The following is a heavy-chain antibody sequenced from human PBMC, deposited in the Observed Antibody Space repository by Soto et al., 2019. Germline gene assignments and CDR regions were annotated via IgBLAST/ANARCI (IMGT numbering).Heavy chain of an antibody. CDR1: GFTFSNAC. Sequence: PGGSLRLSCAASGFTFSNACMSWVRQAPGKGLEWVGRIKSKTDDGTTDYAAPVKGRFTISRDDSKNTLYLQLNSVKTEDTAVYYCTTVTYTSAWYIDYWGQGTLVTVSS. D-gene: IGHD6-19*01. CDR2: IKSKTDDGTT. CDR3: TTVTYTSAWYIDY. J-gene: IGHJ4*02. V-gene: IGHV3-15*01.